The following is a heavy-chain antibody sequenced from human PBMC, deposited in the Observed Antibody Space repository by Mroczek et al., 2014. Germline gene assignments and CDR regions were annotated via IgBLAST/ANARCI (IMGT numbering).Heavy chain of an antibody. D-gene: IGHD5-18*01. Sequence: VQLLESGPGLVKPSETLSLICTVSGGSISSSSYYWGWIRQSPGKGLEWIGTIYYSGSTYYNPSLKSRVTISVDTSKNQFSLKLSSVTAADTAVYYCARPRYSYGGEIDYWGQGTLVTVSS. J-gene: IGHJ4*02. CDR1: GGSISSSSYY. V-gene: IGHV4-39*01. CDR2: IYYSGST. CDR3: ARPRYSYGGEIDY.